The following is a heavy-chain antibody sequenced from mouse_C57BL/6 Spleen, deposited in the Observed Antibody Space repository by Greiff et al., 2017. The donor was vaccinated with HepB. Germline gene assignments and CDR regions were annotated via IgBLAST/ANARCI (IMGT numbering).Heavy chain of an antibody. CDR3: TDYSPSYAMDY. J-gene: IGHJ4*01. D-gene: IGHD2-12*01. V-gene: IGHV1-5*01. CDR1: GYTFTSYW. Sequence: EVQLQQSGTVLARPGASVKMSCKTSGYTFTSYWMHWVKQRPGQGLEWIGAIYPGNSDTSYNQKFKGKAKLTAVTSASTAYMELSSLTNADSAVYYCTDYSPSYAMDYWGQGTSVTVSS. CDR2: IYPGNSDT.